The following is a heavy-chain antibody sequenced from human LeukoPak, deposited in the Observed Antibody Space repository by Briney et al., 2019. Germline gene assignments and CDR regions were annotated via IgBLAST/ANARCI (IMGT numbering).Heavy chain of an antibody. CDR2: IYSGGST. D-gene: IGHD3-10*01. Sequence: GGSLRLSCAASGFTVSSNYMSWVRQAPGKGLEWVSVIYSGGSTYYADSVKGRFTISRDNSKNTLYLQMNSLRAEDTAVYYCARDRATMVRGVTLEYYFDYWGQGTLVTVSS. CDR1: GFTVSSNY. J-gene: IGHJ4*02. CDR3: ARDRATMVRGVTLEYYFDY. V-gene: IGHV3-53*01.